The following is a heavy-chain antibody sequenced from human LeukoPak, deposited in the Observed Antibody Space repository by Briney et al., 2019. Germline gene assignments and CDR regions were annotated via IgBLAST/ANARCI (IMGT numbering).Heavy chain of an antibody. Sequence: PGGSLRLSCAASGFTFNSYAMSWVRQAPGKGLAWVSAVSGSGGSTYYADSVKGRFTISRGNSKNTLYLQMNSLRAEDTALYYCAKSLVRWAFDYWGQGILVTVSS. V-gene: IGHV3-23*01. CDR1: GFTFNSYA. J-gene: IGHJ4*02. D-gene: IGHD4-23*01. CDR2: VSGSGGST. CDR3: AKSLVRWAFDY.